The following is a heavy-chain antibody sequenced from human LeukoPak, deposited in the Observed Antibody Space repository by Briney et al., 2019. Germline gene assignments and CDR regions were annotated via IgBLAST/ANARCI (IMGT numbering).Heavy chain of an antibody. CDR3: ARGDIVVVTAMKNIDY. D-gene: IGHD2-21*02. CDR2: INSDGSSI. V-gene: IGHV3-74*01. CDR1: GFTFSSYR. J-gene: IGHJ4*02. Sequence: PGGSLRLSRAASGFTFSSYRMNWVRQAPGKGLVWVSRINSDGSSISYADSVKGRFTISRNNAKNKLYLQMNSLRAEDTAVYYCARGDIVVVTAMKNIDYWGQGTLVTVSS.